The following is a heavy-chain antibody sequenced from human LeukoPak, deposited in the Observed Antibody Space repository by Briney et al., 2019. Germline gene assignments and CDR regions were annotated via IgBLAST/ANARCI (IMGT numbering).Heavy chain of an antibody. D-gene: IGHD1-26*01. Sequence: GASVKVSCKASGYTFTSYFIHWVRQAPGKGLEWMGLIDPSGGRTTYAQKFQGRVTMTRDTSISTAYMELSRLRSDDTAVYYCARDIIEKGALHDYWGQGTLVTVSS. CDR3: ARDIIEKGALHDY. CDR1: GYTFTSYF. J-gene: IGHJ4*02. V-gene: IGHV1-2*02. CDR2: IDPSGGRT.